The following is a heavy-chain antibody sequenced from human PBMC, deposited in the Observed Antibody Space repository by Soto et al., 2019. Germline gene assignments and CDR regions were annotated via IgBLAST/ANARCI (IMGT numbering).Heavy chain of an antibody. CDR1: GGTFSSYT. Sequence: SVKDSCKASGGTFSSYTISWVRQAPGQGREWMGRIIPLLGIANYAQKFQGRVTITADKSPSTAYMELSSMRSECMAVYYCARDTAFKNYGSESYYGRFDLWGQGNLGTVS. D-gene: IGHD3-10*01. V-gene: IGHV1-69*04. CDR3: ARDTAFKNYGSESYYGRFDL. CDR2: IIPLLGIA. J-gene: IGHJ4*02.